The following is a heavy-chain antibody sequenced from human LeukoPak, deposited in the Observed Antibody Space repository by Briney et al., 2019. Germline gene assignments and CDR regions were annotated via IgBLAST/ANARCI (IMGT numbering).Heavy chain of an antibody. J-gene: IGHJ4*02. Sequence: VSVKVSCKASEYTFTDYFMHWVRQAPGQGLEWMGWINPNSGGTNFAQKFQGRVTLTRDTSISSAYMELSRVRSDDTAVYYCAAARLTGYHFAIYWGQGTLVTVSS. D-gene: IGHD3-9*01. CDR1: EYTFTDYF. V-gene: IGHV1-2*02. CDR3: AAARLTGYHFAIY. CDR2: INPNSGGT.